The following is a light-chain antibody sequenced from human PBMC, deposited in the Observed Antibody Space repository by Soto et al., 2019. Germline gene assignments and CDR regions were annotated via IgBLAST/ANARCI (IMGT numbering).Light chain of an antibody. Sequence: QSVLTQPRSVSGSPGHSVTISCTGTSSDVGGYNYVSWYQQHPGKAPKLMIYDVSKRPSGVPDRFSGSKSGNTASLTISGLQAEDEADYYCCSYAGSYTSPYVFGTGTKVTVL. CDR2: DVS. J-gene: IGLJ1*01. CDR3: CSYAGSYTSPYV. V-gene: IGLV2-11*01. CDR1: SSDVGGYNY.